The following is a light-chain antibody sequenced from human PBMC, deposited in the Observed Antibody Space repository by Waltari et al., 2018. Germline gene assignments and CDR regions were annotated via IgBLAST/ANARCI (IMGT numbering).Light chain of an antibody. CDR2: ATS. CDR3: QQYDDLPLT. V-gene: IGKV1D-16*01. J-gene: IGKJ4*01. Sequence: DIQMTQSPSSLSASVGDKVTITCHASQGINSWLAWYQQKPGKVPKPLIYATSNLQSGVPSRFSGSGSGTDYTLTINSLQPEDFATYFCQQYDDLPLTFGGGTKVEIK. CDR1: QGINSW.